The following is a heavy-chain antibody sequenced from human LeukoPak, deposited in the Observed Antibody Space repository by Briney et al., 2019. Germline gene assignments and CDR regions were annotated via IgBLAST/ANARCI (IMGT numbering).Heavy chain of an antibody. V-gene: IGHV4-61*02. D-gene: IGHD3-10*01. CDR3: AREGLAMVRGVLPKEAWGWFDP. J-gene: IGHJ5*02. Sequence: SETLSLTCTVSGGSISSSSYYWSWLRQPAGKGLEWIGRIYKSGSTNYNPSLKSRVTISVDTPKNQFSLKLSSVTAADTAVYYCAREGLAMVRGVLPKEAWGWFDPWGQGTLVTVSS. CDR1: GGSISSSSYY. CDR2: IYKSGST.